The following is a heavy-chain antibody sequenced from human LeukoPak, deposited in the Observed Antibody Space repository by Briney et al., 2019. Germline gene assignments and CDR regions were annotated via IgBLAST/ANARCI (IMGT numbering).Heavy chain of an antibody. D-gene: IGHD2-15*01. V-gene: IGHV4-61*02. Sequence: SQTLSLTCTVSGGSISSGSYYWSWIRQPPGKGLEWIGRIYTSGSTNYNPSLKSRVTISVDTSKNQFSLKLSSVTAADTAVYYCARGFGVVVAAIDYWGQGTLVTVSS. CDR2: IYTSGST. J-gene: IGHJ4*02. CDR3: ARGFGVVVAAIDY. CDR1: GGSISSGSYY.